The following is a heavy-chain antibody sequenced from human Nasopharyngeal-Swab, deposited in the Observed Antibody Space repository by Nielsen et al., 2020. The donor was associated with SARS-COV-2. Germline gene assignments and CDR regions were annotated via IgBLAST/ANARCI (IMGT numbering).Heavy chain of an antibody. CDR2: INTNTGIP. CDR3: ARGTTIFGVVIMGGDDY. Sequence: WVRQAPGQGLEWMGWINTNTGIPTYAQGFTGRFVFSLDTSVSTAYLQISSLKAEDTAVYYCARGTTIFGVVIMGGDDYWGQGTLVTVSS. V-gene: IGHV7-4-1*02. J-gene: IGHJ4*02. D-gene: IGHD3-3*01.